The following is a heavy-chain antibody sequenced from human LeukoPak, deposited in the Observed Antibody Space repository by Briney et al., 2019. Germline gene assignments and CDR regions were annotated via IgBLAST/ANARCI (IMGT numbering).Heavy chain of an antibody. CDR2: INPNSGGT. J-gene: IGHJ6*02. Sequence: ASVKVSCKASGYTFTGYYMHWVRQAPGQGLEWMGWINPNSGGTNYAQKFQGWVTMTRDTSISTAYMELSRLRSDDTAVYYCARTKLGLYDYYYYGMDVWGQGTTVTVSS. CDR1: GYTFTGYY. CDR3: ARTKLGLYDYYYYGMDV. D-gene: IGHD2-8*01. V-gene: IGHV1-2*04.